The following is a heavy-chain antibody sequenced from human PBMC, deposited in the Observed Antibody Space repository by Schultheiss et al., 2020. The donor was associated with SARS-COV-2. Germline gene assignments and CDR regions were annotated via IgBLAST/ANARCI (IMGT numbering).Heavy chain of an antibody. V-gene: IGHV3-23*01. CDR2: ISDDGGST. J-gene: IGHJ6*02. CDR1: GFTFSTYN. CDR3: ARDQLRFLEWLSTGIVYYYGMDV. D-gene: IGHD3-3*01. Sequence: GGSLRLSCAASGFTFSTYNMNWVRQAPGKGLEWVSTISDDGGSTYYADSVKGRFTISRDNSKNTLYLQMNSLRAEDTAVYYCARDQLRFLEWLSTGIVYYYGMDVWGQGTTVTVSS.